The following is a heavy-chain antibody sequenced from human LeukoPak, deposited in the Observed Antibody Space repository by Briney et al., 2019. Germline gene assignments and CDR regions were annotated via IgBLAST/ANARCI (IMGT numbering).Heavy chain of an antibody. J-gene: IGHJ6*02. Sequence: PGGSLRLSCAASGFTFSSYAMHWVRQAPGKGLEWVAVISYDGSNKYYADSVKGRFTISRDNSKNTLYLQMNSLRAEDTAVYYCAKGQGFGEDAGMDVWGQGTTVTVSS. V-gene: IGHV3-30-3*01. CDR3: AKGQGFGEDAGMDV. D-gene: IGHD3-10*01. CDR1: GFTFSSYA. CDR2: ISYDGSNK.